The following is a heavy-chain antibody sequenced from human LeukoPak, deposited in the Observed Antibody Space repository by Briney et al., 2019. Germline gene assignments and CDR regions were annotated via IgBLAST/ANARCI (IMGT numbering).Heavy chain of an antibody. D-gene: IGHD6-19*01. CDR2: INPSGGST. CDR3: ATSSGSDFDY. CDR1: GYTFTSYY. V-gene: IGHV1-46*01. J-gene: IGHJ4*02. Sequence: GASVKVSSKASGYTFTSYYMHWVRQAPGQGLEWMGIINPSGGSTSYAQKFQGRVTMTRDTSISTAYMELSRLRSDDTAVYYCATSSGSDFDYWGQGTLVTVSS.